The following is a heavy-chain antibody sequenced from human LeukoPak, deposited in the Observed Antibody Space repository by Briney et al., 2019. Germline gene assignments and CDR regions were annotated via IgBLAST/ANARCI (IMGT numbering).Heavy chain of an antibody. D-gene: IGHD6-13*01. Sequence: SVKVSCKASGGTFSSYAISWVRQAPGQGLEWMGRIIPILGIANYAQKFQGRVTITADKSTSTAYMELSSLRSEDTAVYYCARGIAAAGLDWFDPWGQGTLVTVSS. V-gene: IGHV1-69*04. CDR3: ARGIAAAGLDWFDP. CDR1: GGTFSSYA. J-gene: IGHJ5*02. CDR2: IIPILGIA.